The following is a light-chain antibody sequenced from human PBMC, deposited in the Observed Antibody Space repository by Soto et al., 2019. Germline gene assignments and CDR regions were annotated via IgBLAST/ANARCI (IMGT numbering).Light chain of an antibody. CDR3: QQYGSSPPT. CDR2: GAS. J-gene: IGKJ1*01. Sequence: EIVLTQSPGTLSLSPGERATLSCRASQSVSSNYLAWYRRKPGQAPRLLIYGASSRATGIPDRFSGRGSGTDFPLTITRLEPEEFAVYYCQQYGSSPPTFGPGTRVEIK. V-gene: IGKV3-20*01. CDR1: QSVSSNY.